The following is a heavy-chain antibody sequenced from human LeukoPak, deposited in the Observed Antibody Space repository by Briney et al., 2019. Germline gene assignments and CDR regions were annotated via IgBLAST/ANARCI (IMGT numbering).Heavy chain of an antibody. CDR1: GDSVSSNGAS. CDR3: GRETDFGVVTN. J-gene: IGHJ4*02. Sequence: SQTLSLTCAISGDSVSSNGASWNWIRQSPSRGLQWLGRTYYRSQQWHSDYAPSVKGRITLNPDTSKNQFSLQLNSVTPEDTAVYYCGRETDFGVVTNWGQGTLVTVSS. V-gene: IGHV6-1*01. CDR2: TYYRSQQWHS. D-gene: IGHD3-3*01.